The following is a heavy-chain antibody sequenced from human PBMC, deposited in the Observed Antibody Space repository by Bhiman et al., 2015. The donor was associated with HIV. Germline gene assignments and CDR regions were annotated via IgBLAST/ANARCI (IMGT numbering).Heavy chain of an antibody. Sequence: EVQLVESGGGLVQPGRSLRLSCTVSGFTFDEYAMHWVRQAPGKGLEWVSGISWNSVYVGYADSVKGRFTISRDNAKNSLYLQMNSLRVEDTALYYCAKDLGRGYSYGWDWGQGTLVTVSS. J-gene: IGHJ4*02. CDR2: ISWNSVYV. CDR1: GFTFDEYA. V-gene: IGHV3-9*01. CDR3: AKDLGRGYSYGWD. D-gene: IGHD5-18*01.